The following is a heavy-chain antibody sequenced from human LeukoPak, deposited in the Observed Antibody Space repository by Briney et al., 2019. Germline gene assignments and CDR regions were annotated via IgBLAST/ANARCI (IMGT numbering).Heavy chain of an antibody. CDR2: ISSSSSYI. V-gene: IGHV3-21*01. Sequence: GGSLRLSCAASGFSFSSYSMNWVRQAPGTGLEWVSSISSSSSYIYYADSVKGRFTISRDNAKNSLYLQMNSLRAEDTAVYYCARDRSYCGGDCYLDAFDIWGQGTMVTVSS. CDR3: ARDRSYCGGDCYLDAFDI. CDR1: GFSFSSYS. J-gene: IGHJ3*02. D-gene: IGHD2-21*02.